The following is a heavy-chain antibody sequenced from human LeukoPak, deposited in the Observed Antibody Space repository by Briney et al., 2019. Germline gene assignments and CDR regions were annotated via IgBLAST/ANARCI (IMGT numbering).Heavy chain of an antibody. CDR1: GYTFTSYG. CDR3: ARGQDPKWGVVPVPWDY. Sequence: GASVKVSCKASGYTFTSYGISWVRQAPGQGLEWMGWISAYNGNTNYAQKLQGRVTMTTDTSTSTAYMELRSLRSDDTAVYYCARGQDPKWGVVPVPWDYWGQGTLVTVSS. J-gene: IGHJ4*02. V-gene: IGHV1-18*01. CDR2: ISAYNGNT. D-gene: IGHD2-2*01.